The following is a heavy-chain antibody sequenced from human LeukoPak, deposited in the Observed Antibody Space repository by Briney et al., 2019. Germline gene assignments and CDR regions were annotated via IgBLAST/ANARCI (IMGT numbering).Heavy chain of an antibody. V-gene: IGHV4-4*07. CDR3: AGSMTTVKLMDY. CDR2: IYTSGST. CDR1: GGSISSYY. Sequence: SETLSLTCTVSGGSISSYYWSWIRQPAGKGLEWIGRIYTSGSTNYNPSLKSRVTISVDTSKNQFSLKLSSVTAADTAVYYCAGSMTTVKLMDYWGQGTLVTVSS. D-gene: IGHD4-17*01. J-gene: IGHJ4*02.